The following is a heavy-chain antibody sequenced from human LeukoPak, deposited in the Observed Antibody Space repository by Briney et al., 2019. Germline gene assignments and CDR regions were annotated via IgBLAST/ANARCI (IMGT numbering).Heavy chain of an antibody. Sequence: KSSETLSLTCTVSGDSISSYYWSWIRQPPGEGPEWIGYIYYSGNTNYNPSLKSRVTISVDTSKNQFSLKLSSVTAADTAVYYCARQESYYYMHVWGKGTTVTVSS. CDR3: ARQESYYYMHV. CDR2: IYYSGNT. CDR1: GDSISSYY. J-gene: IGHJ6*03. V-gene: IGHV4-59*08.